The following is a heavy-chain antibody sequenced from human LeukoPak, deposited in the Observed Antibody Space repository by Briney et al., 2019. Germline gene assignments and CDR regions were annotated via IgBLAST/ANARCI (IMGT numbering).Heavy chain of an antibody. J-gene: IGHJ4*02. D-gene: IGHD2-21*02. V-gene: IGHV3-11*06. CDR2: ISSSSDYT. CDR1: GITFSDYH. CDR3: ARGVSYRVVVTATDFDY. Sequence: GGSLRLSCAASGITFSDYHMSWIRQAPGKGLEWVSYISSSSDYTNHADSVKGRFTISRDNAKKSLYLQMNSLRAEDTAVYYCARGVSYRVVVTATDFDYWGQGTLVTVSS.